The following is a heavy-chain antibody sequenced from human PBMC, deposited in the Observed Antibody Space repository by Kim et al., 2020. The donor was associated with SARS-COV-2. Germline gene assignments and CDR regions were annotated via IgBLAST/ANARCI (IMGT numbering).Heavy chain of an antibody. CDR2: IYYSGST. Sequence: SETLSLTCTVSGGSFSSSSYYWGWIRQPPGQGLEWIGSIYYSGSTYYNPSLKSRVTISVDTSKNQFSLRLNSVTAADTAVYYCARSSSSWSGYFYYGMDVWGQGTTVTVSS. CDR3: ARSSSSWSGYFYYGMDV. D-gene: IGHD6-13*01. CDR1: GGSFSSSSYY. J-gene: IGHJ6*02. V-gene: IGHV4-39*01.